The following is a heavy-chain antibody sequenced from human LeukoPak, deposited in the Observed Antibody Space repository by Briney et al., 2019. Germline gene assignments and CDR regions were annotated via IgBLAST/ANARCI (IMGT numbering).Heavy chain of an antibody. CDR2: IRYDGSNK. CDR3: AKGYDFWSGQFYFDY. V-gene: IGHV3-30*02. J-gene: IGHJ4*02. CDR1: GFSFSSYG. Sequence: PGGSLRLSCAASGFSFSSYGMHWVRQAPGKGLEWVAFIRYDGSNKYYADPVKGRFTISRDNSKNTLYLQMNSLRAEDTAVYYCAKGYDFWSGQFYFDYWGQGTLVTVSS. D-gene: IGHD3-3*01.